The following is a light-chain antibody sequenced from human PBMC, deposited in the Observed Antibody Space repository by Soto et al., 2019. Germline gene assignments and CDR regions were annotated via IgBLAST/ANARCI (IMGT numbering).Light chain of an antibody. V-gene: IGLV7-46*01. J-gene: IGLJ2*01. Sequence: QTMVTQGPSLTVSPGGTITLTCGSSTGAVTSGHYPYWFQQKPGQAPRTLIYDTSNKHSWTPARFSGSLLGGKAALTLSGAQPEDEAEYYCLLGPVFGGGTKLTVL. CDR2: DTS. CDR3: LLGPV. CDR1: TGAVTSGHY.